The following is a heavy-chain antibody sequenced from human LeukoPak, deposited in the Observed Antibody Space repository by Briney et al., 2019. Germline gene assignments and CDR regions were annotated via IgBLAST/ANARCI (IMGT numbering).Heavy chain of an antibody. CDR2: IYYSGST. D-gene: IGHD1-26*01. V-gene: IGHV4-61*08. J-gene: IGHJ6*03. CDR3: ARVGAPIDYYYMDV. CDR1: GGSISSGDYY. Sequence: SETLSLTCTVSGGSISSGDYYWSWIRQPPGKGLEWIGYIYYSGSTNYNPSLKSRVTISVDTSKNQFSLKLSSVTAADTAVYYCARVGAPIDYYYMDVWGKGTTVTVSS.